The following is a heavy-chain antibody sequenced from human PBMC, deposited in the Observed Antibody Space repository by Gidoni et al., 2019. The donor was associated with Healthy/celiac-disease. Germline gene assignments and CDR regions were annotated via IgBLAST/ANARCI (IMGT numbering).Heavy chain of an antibody. CDR3: ARHTEWDWYFDL. J-gene: IGHJ2*01. D-gene: IGHD2-8*01. Sequence: QLQLQESGPGLVKPSETLSLTCTVSGGSISSSSYYWGWIRQPPGKGLEWIGGIYYSGGTYYNPALKSRVTISVDTSKNQFSLKLSSVTAADTAVYYCARHTEWDWYFDLWGRGTLVTVSS. V-gene: IGHV4-39*01. CDR2: IYYSGGT. CDR1: GGSISSSSYY.